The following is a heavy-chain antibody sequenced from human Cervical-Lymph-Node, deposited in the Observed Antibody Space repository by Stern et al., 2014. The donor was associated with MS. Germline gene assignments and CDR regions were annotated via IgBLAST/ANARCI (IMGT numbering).Heavy chain of an antibody. CDR1: GFTFSSYS. Sequence: EMQLVESGGGLVKPGGSLRLSCAASGFTFSSYSMNWVRQAPGKGLEWVASIRSGGSYIYYADSLKGRFTISRDTAKNSLYLQMNSMRAEDTAVYYCARGRGGNYRYYFDYWGQGTLVTVSS. CDR3: ARGRGGNYRYYFDY. J-gene: IGHJ4*02. D-gene: IGHD4-23*01. CDR2: IRSGGSYI. V-gene: IGHV3-21*01.